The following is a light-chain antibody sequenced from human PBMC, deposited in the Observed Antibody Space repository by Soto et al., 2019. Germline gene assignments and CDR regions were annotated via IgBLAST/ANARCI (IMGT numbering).Light chain of an antibody. CDR1: ESVSSW. Sequence: IQMTQSPSTLSASIGDRVTITCRASESVSSWLAWYQQKPGQAPRLLIYDASSLQSGVPSRFSGSGSATEFTLTITGLQPDDFATYYCQQYENYWTFGQGTKVDIK. J-gene: IGKJ1*01. CDR3: QQYENYWT. CDR2: DAS. V-gene: IGKV1-5*01.